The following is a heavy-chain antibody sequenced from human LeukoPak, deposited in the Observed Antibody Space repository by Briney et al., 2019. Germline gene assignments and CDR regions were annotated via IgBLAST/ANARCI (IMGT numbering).Heavy chain of an antibody. D-gene: IGHD2-2*01. CDR2: ISISGSTI. V-gene: IGHV3-48*03. Sequence: GGSLRFSCAASGFTFSNYEMNWVGQAPGKGLEWVSYISISGSTIYYAASVKCRFPISRDNAKNSLYLQMNSLRAEDTAVYYCAREGVVVSAPVDYWGQGTLVTVSS. CDR3: AREGVVVSAPVDY. J-gene: IGHJ4*02. CDR1: GFTFSNYE.